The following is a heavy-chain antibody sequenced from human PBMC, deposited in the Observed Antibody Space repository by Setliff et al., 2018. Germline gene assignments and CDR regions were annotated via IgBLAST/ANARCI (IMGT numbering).Heavy chain of an antibody. CDR3: ARGVGAMGDY. J-gene: IGHJ4*02. V-gene: IGHV1-8*01. Sequence: VKVSCKASGYTFINYDINWVRQATGQGLEWMGWLNPNISATFYAPKFQGRVTMTRDTSTSTFYMELSSLRSEDTAVYYCARGVGAMGDYWGQGTLVTVSS. CDR1: GYTFINYD. CDR2: LNPNISAT. D-gene: IGHD1-26*01.